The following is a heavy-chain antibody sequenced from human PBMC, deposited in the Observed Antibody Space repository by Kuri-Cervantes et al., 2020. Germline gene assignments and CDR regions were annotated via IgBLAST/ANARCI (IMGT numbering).Heavy chain of an antibody. Sequence: GSLILSCAVYGGSFSGYYWSWIRQPPGKGLEWIGEINHSGSTNYNPSLKSRVTISVDTSKNQFSLKLSSVTAADTAVYYCARRLSVAGLFDYWGQGTLVTVSS. CDR1: GGSFSGYY. J-gene: IGHJ4*02. CDR2: INHSGST. D-gene: IGHD6-19*01. V-gene: IGHV4-34*01. CDR3: ARRLSVAGLFDY.